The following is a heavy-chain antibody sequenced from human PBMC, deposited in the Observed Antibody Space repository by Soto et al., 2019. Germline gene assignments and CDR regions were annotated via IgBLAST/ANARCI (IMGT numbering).Heavy chain of an antibody. J-gene: IGHJ4*02. D-gene: IGHD3-10*02. Sequence: PGGSLRLSCTTSGLRFSDYWMSWVRQAPGKGLEWVANIKQDEREKNYVDSVKGRFTISRDNAKNSLYLQMDSLRAEDTAVYYFWSEKFNGNCYVRGVTYYFEYWGQGTLVTVSS. CDR2: IKQDEREK. CDR1: GLRFSDYW. CDR3: WSEKFNGNCYVRGVTYYFEY. V-gene: IGHV3-7*03.